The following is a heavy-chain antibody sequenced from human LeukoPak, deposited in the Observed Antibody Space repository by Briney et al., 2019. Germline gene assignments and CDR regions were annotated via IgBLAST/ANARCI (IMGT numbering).Heavy chain of an antibody. CDR2: ISWDGGST. CDR3: AKDRDYDSSGYIDY. Sequence: GGSLRLSCAASGFTFDDYTMHWVRQAPGKGLEWVSLISWDGGSTYYADSVKGRFTISRDNSKNSLYLQMNSLRAEDMALYYCAKDRDYDSSGYIDYWGQGTLVTVSS. J-gene: IGHJ4*02. D-gene: IGHD3-22*01. V-gene: IGHV3-43*01. CDR1: GFTFDDYT.